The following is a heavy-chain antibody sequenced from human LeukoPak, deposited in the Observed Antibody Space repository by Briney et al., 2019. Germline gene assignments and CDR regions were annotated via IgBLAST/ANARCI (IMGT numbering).Heavy chain of an antibody. Sequence: GASEKVSCKASGYTFTSYGISWVRQAPGQGLEWMGWISAYNGNTNYAQKLQGRVTMTTDTSTSTAYMELRSLRSDDTAVYYCARVRCSSTSCPGLNWFDPWGQGTLVTVSS. CDR2: ISAYNGNT. J-gene: IGHJ5*02. D-gene: IGHD2-2*01. CDR1: GYTFTSYG. CDR3: ARVRCSSTSCPGLNWFDP. V-gene: IGHV1-18*04.